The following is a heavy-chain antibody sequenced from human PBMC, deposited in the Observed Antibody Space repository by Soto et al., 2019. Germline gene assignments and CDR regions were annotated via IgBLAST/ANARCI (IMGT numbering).Heavy chain of an antibody. J-gene: IGHJ4*02. V-gene: IGHV1-18*01. CDR2: IKVSTGIT. CDR3: ARNYSSDLHFVFDS. D-gene: IGHD6-19*01. CDR1: GYTFVNHG. Sequence: QVQWMQSGAEVKEPGASVKVSCKPSGYTFVNHGVSWVRQAPGQGLEWMGWIKVSTGITNYAGNFQGRGNMTADAATSTVYMDLRSLRSADTAVYFCARNYSSDLHFVFDSWGQGTRVTVSS.